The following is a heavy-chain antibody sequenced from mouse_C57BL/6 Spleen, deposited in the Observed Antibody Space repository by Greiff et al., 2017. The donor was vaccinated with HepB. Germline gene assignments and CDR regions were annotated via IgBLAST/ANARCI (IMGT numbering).Heavy chain of an antibody. J-gene: IGHJ1*03. CDR2: IDPEDGDT. CDR3: TTGYYSNYRYFDV. D-gene: IGHD2-5*01. CDR1: GFNIKDYY. V-gene: IGHV14-1*01. Sequence: VQLQQSGAELVRPGASVKLSCTASGFNIKDYYMHWVKQRPEQGLEWIGRIDPEDGDTEYAPKFQGKATMTADTSSNTAYLQLSSLTSEDTAVYYCTTGYYSNYRYFDVWGTGTTVTVSS.